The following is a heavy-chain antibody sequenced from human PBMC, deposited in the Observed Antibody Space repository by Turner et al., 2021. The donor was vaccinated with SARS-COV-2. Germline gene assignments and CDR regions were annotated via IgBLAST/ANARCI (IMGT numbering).Heavy chain of an antibody. CDR2: INHSGST. V-gene: IGHV4-34*01. CDR3: ARGGGYSYGALDY. J-gene: IGHJ4*02. CDR1: GGSFSGYY. Sequence: QVQLQQWGAGLFKPSATLSLTCAVYGGSFSGYYWSGIRQPPGKGLEWIGEINHSGSTNYNPSLKSRVTISVDTSKNQFSLKLSSVTAADTAVYYCARGGGYSYGALDYWGQGTLVTVSS. D-gene: IGHD5-18*01.